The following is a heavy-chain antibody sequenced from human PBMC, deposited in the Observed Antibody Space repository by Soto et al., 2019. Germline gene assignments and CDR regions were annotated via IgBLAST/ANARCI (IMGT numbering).Heavy chain of an antibody. J-gene: IGHJ4*02. CDR1: GISFSVDA. D-gene: IGHD2-8*02. CDR2: ITGKGDTA. CDR3: AKDRPNYYHPGGGYCRPGVDF. Sequence: EVQLLESGGGLVQPGGSLRLSCAASGISFSVDAMSWVRQAPGKGPEWVSSITGKGDTAFYADSVRGRFTISRDNSRDTLYLQLSSLSVEDTAVYYCAKDRPNYYHPGGGYCRPGVDFWGQGTLVTVYS. V-gene: IGHV3-23*01.